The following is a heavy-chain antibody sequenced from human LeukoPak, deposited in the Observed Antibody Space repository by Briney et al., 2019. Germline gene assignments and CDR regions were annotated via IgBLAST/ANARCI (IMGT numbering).Heavy chain of an antibody. J-gene: IGHJ4*02. V-gene: IGHV1-58*02. CDR3: AAVHPGEFTDY. CDR1: GFTFTSSA. CDR2: IVVGSGNT. Sequence: SVTVSCKASGFTFTSSAMQWVRQARGQRLEWIGWIVVGSGNTNYAQKFQERVTITRGMSTSTAYMELSSLRSEDTAVYYCAAVHPGEFTDYWGQGTLVTVSS. D-gene: IGHD3-10*01.